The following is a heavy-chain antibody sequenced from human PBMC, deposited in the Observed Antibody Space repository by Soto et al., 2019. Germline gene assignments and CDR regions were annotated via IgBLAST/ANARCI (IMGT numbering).Heavy chain of an antibody. J-gene: IGHJ6*02. V-gene: IGHV4-4*07. CDR3: ARESGDFWSGYGYYYYYGMDV. Sequence: LSLTCTVSGGSISSYYWSWIRQPAGKGLEWIGRIDTSGSTNYNPSLKSRVTMSVDTSKNQFSLKLSSVTAADTAVYYCARESGDFWSGYGYYYYYGMDVWGQGTTVTVSS. CDR2: IDTSGST. CDR1: GGSISSYY. D-gene: IGHD3-3*01.